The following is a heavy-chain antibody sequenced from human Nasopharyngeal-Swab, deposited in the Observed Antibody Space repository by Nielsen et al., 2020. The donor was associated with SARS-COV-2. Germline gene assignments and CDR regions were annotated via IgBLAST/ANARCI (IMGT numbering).Heavy chain of an antibody. CDR2: ISSSGSTI. J-gene: IGHJ4*02. CDR1: GFTLSDYY. D-gene: IGHD3-22*01. V-gene: IGHV3-11*01. Sequence: GESLKISCAASGFTLSDYYMSWIRQAPGKGLEWVSYISSSGSTIYYADSVKGRFTISRDNAKNSLYLQMNSLRAEDTAVYYCAISSGYYYPGFDYWGQGTLVTVSS. CDR3: AISSGYYYPGFDY.